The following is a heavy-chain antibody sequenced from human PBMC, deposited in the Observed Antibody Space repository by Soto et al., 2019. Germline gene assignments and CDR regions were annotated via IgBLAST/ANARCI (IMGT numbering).Heavy chain of an antibody. D-gene: IGHD4-17*01. CDR1: GGSFSGYY. CDR2: INHSGST. CDR3: ARVDYGDYYYYYMDV. Sequence: SETLSLTCAVYGGSFSGYYWSWIRQPPGKGLEWIGEINHSGSTNYNPSLKSRVTISVDTSKNQFSLKLSSVTAADTAVYYCARVDYGDYYYYYMDVWGKGTTVTVSS. V-gene: IGHV4-34*01. J-gene: IGHJ6*03.